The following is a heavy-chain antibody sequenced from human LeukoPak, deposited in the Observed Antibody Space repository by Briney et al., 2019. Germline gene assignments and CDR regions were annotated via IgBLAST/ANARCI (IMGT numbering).Heavy chain of an antibody. V-gene: IGHV4-34*01. CDR2: INHSGST. CDR3: ARRELGIHYFDY. D-gene: IGHD7-27*01. CDR1: GGSFSGYY. J-gene: IGHJ4*02. Sequence: PSETLSLTCAVYGGSFSGYYWSWIRQPPGKGLEWIGEINHSGSTNYNPSLKSRVTISVDTSKNQFSLKLSSVTAADTAVYYCARRELGIHYFDYWGQGTLVTVSS.